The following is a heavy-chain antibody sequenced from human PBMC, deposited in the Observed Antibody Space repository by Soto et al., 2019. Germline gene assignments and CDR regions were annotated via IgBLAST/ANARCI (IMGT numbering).Heavy chain of an antibody. CDR3: ARPFDWGDSSEY. CDR2: IWYDGSNK. J-gene: IGHJ4*02. V-gene: IGHV3-33*01. CDR1: GFTFSSYG. D-gene: IGHD3-22*01. Sequence: QVQLVESGGGVVQPGRSLRLSCAASGFTFSSYGMHWVRQAPGKGLEWVAVIWYDGSNKYYADSVKGRFTISRDNSKNALYVQMNSLRAEDTAVYYCARPFDWGDSSEYWGQGTLVTVSS.